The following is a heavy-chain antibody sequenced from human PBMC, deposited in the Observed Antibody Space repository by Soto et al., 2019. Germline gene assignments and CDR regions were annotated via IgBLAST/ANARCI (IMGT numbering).Heavy chain of an antibody. J-gene: IGHJ4*02. D-gene: IGHD6-13*01. CDR2: ISAYNGDT. V-gene: IGHV1-18*01. CDR3: ARAPMTIAATGALAN. CDR1: GYTLTSYG. Sequence: QVQLVQSGAEMKEPGASVKVSCKASGYTLTSYGISWVRQSPGQGLEWMGWISAYNGDTNYAQKLQGRVTMTTDTSTNTAYMELRILRFYDTAVYYWARAPMTIAATGALANCGRGTLVTVSS.